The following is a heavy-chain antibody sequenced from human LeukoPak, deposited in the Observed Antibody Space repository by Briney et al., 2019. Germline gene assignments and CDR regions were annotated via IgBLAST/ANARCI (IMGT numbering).Heavy chain of an antibody. CDR3: AKDLRFGELSWFDP. D-gene: IGHD3-10*01. V-gene: IGHV3-23*01. J-gene: IGHJ5*02. Sequence: GGSLRLSCVASAFTFSKHPMSWVRQAPGNGLELVSAINERGDITKYADSVMRRFTISRDNSKNTLYLQMNSLRAEDTAVYYCAKDLRFGELSWFDPWGQGTLVTVSS. CDR1: AFTFSKHP. CDR2: INERGDIT.